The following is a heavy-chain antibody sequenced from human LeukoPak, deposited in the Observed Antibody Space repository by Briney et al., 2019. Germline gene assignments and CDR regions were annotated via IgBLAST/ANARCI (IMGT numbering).Heavy chain of an antibody. V-gene: IGHV4-39*01. Sequence: SETLSLTCTVSGGSISSSSYYWGWIRQPPGKGLEWIGSIYYSGSTYYNPSLKSRVTISVDTSKNQFSLKLSSVTAADTAVYYCASYTKGMVRGVTNSYFDYWGQGTLVTVSS. CDR3: ASYTKGMVRGVTNSYFDY. D-gene: IGHD3-10*01. CDR2: IYYSGST. CDR1: GGSISSSSYY. J-gene: IGHJ4*02.